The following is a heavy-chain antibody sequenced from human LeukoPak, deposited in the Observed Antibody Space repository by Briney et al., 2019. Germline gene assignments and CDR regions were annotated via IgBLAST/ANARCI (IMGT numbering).Heavy chain of an antibody. V-gene: IGHV3-21*01. J-gene: IGHJ3*02. CDR3: ARVMADYYDSSGYSVDAFDI. CDR2: ISSSSSYI. CDR1: GFTFSSYS. D-gene: IGHD3-22*01. Sequence: PGGSLRLSCAASGFTFSSYSMNWVRQAPGKGLEWVSSISSSSSYIYYADSVKGRFTISRDNAKNSLYLQVNSLRAEDTAVYYCARVMADYYDSSGYSVDAFDIWGQGTMVTVSS.